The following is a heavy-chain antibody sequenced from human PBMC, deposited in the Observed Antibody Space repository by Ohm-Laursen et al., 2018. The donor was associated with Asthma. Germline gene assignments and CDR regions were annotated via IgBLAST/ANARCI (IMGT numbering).Heavy chain of an antibody. CDR2: MHSSGGA. J-gene: IGHJ4*02. D-gene: IGHD6-6*01. Sequence: PSETLSLTWAVSGGSVSGYYWSWIRQPPGRGLEWIAYMHSSGGANYNPSLQSRVTLSVDTSNNRVSLRLSSVIAADTAVYYCAKSSRPFYFGSWGQGTLVTVSS. CDR3: AKSSRPFYFGS. CDR1: GGSVSGYY. V-gene: IGHV4-59*02.